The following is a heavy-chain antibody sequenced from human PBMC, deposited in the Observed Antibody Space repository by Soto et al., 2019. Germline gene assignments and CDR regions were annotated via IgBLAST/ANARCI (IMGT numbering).Heavy chain of an antibody. Sequence: EVQLLESGGGLVQPGGSLRLSCAASGFSFNNYAMNWVRQAPGQGLEWVSTISDSDSTYYADSVKGRFTISRDNSKNTLYLQMKSLRAEDTAVYFCAKDVGGHYCTPTSCLYFFHSWGRGTLVTVSS. CDR3: AKDVGGHYCTPTSCLYFFHS. V-gene: IGHV3-23*01. CDR2: ISDSDST. CDR1: GFSFNNYA. D-gene: IGHD2-2*01. J-gene: IGHJ4*02.